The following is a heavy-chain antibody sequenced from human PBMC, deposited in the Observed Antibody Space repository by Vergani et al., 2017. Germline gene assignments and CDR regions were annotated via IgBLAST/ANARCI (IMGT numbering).Heavy chain of an antibody. CDR1: GASIRSSNYY. D-gene: IGHD6-19*01. CDR3: ARHSXVEWLVKLGWIDP. Sequence: QLQLQESGPGLVKPSATLSLTCSVSGASIRSSNYYWGWIRQPPGKGLGWIASIYYSGSTYYNPSLKSRVTISVDTSKNQLSLKLSSVPAADTAIYFCARHSXVEWLVKLGWIDPWGQGILVTVSS. CDR2: IYYSGST. J-gene: IGHJ5*02. V-gene: IGHV4-39*01.